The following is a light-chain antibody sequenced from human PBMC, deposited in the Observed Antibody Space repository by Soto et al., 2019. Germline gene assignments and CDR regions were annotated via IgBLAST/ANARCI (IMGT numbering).Light chain of an antibody. CDR2: WAS. V-gene: IGKV4-1*01. J-gene: IGKJ4*01. Sequence: DIVMTQSPDSLAVSLGERATINCKSSQSILFSSNNKNYLTWYQQKRGQPPKPLIYWASTRESGIPDRFSRRGSGTDFTLTISCLQAEDVAVYYCQQYYSTPGTFGGGNKVDIK. CDR1: QSILFSSNNKNY. CDR3: QQYYSTPGT.